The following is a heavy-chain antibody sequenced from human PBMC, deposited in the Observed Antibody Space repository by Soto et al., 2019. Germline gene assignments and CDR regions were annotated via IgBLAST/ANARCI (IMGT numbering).Heavy chain of an antibody. CDR3: ERDLNDYNYEYTFGF. J-gene: IGHJ4*02. Sequence: GGSLRLSCAASGFTFSDFGMHWVRQSPGKGLEWVAVISFEGSNKYFAESVKGRFTISRDDSKNTVYLQMNTLRPEDTAVYYCERDLNDYNYEYTFGFWGQGTLVTVSS. CDR2: ISFEGSNK. V-gene: IGHV3-30*03. D-gene: IGHD4-4*01. CDR1: GFTFSDFG.